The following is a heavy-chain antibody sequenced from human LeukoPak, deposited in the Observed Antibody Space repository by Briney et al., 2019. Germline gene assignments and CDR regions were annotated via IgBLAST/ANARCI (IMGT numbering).Heavy chain of an antibody. CDR2: SIPIFGTA. Sequence: SVKVSCKASGGTFSSYAISWVRQAPGQGLEWMGGSIPIFGTANYAQKFQGRVTITADESTSTAYMELSSLRSEDTAVYYCATTPVGGHGDYVEYFQHWGQGTLVTVSS. V-gene: IGHV1-69*13. CDR3: ATTPVGGHGDYVEYFQH. J-gene: IGHJ1*01. CDR1: GGTFSSYA. D-gene: IGHD4-17*01.